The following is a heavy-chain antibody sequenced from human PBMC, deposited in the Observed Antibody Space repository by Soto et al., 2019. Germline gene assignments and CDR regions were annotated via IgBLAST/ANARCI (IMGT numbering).Heavy chain of an antibody. CDR1: GFSFSDYD. Sequence: DVQLVESGGTLVQPGGSLRLSCAASGFSFSDYDMHWVRQATGKGLEWVSGIGIAGDTYYTGSVKGRFTISRENAKNSLYLQMNSLRAGHTAVYYCARDRHGMDVWGQGTTVTVSS. CDR2: IGIAGDT. V-gene: IGHV3-13*01. CDR3: ARDRHGMDV. J-gene: IGHJ6*02.